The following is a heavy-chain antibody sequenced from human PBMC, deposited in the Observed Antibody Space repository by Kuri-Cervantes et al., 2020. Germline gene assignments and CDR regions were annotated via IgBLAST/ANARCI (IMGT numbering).Heavy chain of an antibody. D-gene: IGHD6-19*01. Sequence: GESLKISCAASGFTFSSSAMSWVRQAPGKGLEWVSTISGGYGSTYHADSVKGRFTISRDNSKNTLYLQMNSLRVEDTAVYYCAKDRGSGWYDFDYWGQGTLVTVSS. V-gene: IGHV3-23*01. J-gene: IGHJ4*02. CDR3: AKDRGSGWYDFDY. CDR2: ISGGYGST. CDR1: GFTFSSSA.